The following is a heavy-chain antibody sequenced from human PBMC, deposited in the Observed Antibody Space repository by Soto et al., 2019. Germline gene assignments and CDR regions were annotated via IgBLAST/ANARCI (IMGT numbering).Heavy chain of an antibody. D-gene: IGHD3-10*01. J-gene: IGHJ6*01. V-gene: IGHV4-34*01. CDR3: SSLGVQYGSGSYYSRYYYYYGMDV. CDR2: INHSGST. Sequence: QVQLQQWGAGLLKPSETLSLTCAVYGGSFSGYYWSWIRQPPGKGLEWIGEINHSGSTNYNPSLKSRVTISVDTSKYQFSLKLSSVSAEDTDVYYCSSLGVQYGSGSYYSRYYYYYGMDVWGQGTTVTVSS. CDR1: GGSFSGYY.